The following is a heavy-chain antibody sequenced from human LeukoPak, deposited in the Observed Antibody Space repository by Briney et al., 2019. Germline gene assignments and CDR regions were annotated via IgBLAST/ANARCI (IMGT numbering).Heavy chain of an antibody. CDR2: ISSSSSYI. CDR1: GFTFSSYS. V-gene: IGHV3-21*01. J-gene: IGHJ5*02. Sequence: GGSLRLSCAASGFTFSSYSMNWVRQAPGKGLEWVSSISSSSSYIYYADSVKGRFTISRDNAKNSLYLQMNSLRAEDTAVYYCARDRYYDSSGYYSQNWFDPWGQGTLVTVSS. D-gene: IGHD3-22*01. CDR3: ARDRYYDSSGYYSQNWFDP.